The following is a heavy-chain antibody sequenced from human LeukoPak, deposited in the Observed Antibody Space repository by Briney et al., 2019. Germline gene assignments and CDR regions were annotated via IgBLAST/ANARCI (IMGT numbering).Heavy chain of an antibody. Sequence: PSETLSLTCTVSGGSINSSSYYWTWIRQPPGKGLEWIGYIYYSGSTKYNPSLKSRVTMSVDTSKNRFSLKLSSVTAADTAVYYCARHRGYCSSTSCSYNWFDPWGQGTLVTVSS. J-gene: IGHJ5*02. CDR1: GGSINSSSYY. D-gene: IGHD2-2*03. V-gene: IGHV4-61*05. CDR2: IYYSGST. CDR3: ARHRGYCSSTSCSYNWFDP.